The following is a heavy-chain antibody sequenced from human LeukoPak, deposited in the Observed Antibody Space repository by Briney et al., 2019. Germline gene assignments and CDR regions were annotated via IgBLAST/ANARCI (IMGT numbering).Heavy chain of an antibody. J-gene: IGHJ3*02. CDR1: GGTFSSYA. CDR2: IIPIFGTA. Sequence: ASVKVSCKASGGTFSSYAISWVRQAPGQGLEWMGGIIPIFGTANYAQKFQGRVTITADESTSTAYMELSSLRSEDTAVYYCARSGAIAAAGMGAFDIWGQGTIVTVSP. CDR3: ARSGAIAAAGMGAFDI. V-gene: IGHV1-69*13. D-gene: IGHD6-13*01.